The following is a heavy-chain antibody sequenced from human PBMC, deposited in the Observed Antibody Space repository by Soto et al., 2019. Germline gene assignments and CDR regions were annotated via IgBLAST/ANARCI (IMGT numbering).Heavy chain of an antibody. CDR2: FYYSGST. J-gene: IGHJ4*02. CDR1: GGSTSTGGYY. D-gene: IGHD4-17*01. Sequence: SETLSLTCTVSGGSTSTGGYYWNWIRQHPGKGLEWIGYFYYSGSTYYNPSLKSRVTISVNTSKNQFSLKLRSVTAADTAVYYCANYPTTVTSDYWGQGTLVTVSS. CDR3: ANYPTTVTSDY. V-gene: IGHV4-31*03.